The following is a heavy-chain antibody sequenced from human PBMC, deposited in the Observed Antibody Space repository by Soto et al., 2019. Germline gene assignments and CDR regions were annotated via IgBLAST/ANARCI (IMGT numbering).Heavy chain of an antibody. CDR3: ARGPQGVWDNY. Sequence: EVQLVESGGGLVQPGGSLRLSCAASGFTFSSYEMNWVRQAPGKGLEWVSYISSSGSTIYYTDSVKGRFTISRDNAKNSLYLQMNSLRAEDTAVYYCARGPQGVWDNYWGQGTLVTVSS. D-gene: IGHD3-10*01. J-gene: IGHJ4*02. V-gene: IGHV3-48*03. CDR2: ISSSGSTI. CDR1: GFTFSSYE.